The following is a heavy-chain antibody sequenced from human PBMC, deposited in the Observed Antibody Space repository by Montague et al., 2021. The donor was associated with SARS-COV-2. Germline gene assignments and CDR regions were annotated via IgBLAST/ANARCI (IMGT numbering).Heavy chain of an antibody. CDR3: ARQIQQVVLSPAKLTNWFDP. Sequence: SETLSLTCTVSGASITSSNWWNWVRQPPGKGLEWIGHIYHSGSTNYNPSLKSRLTLSLDKSKNQFSLSLSSVTAAATAVYYCARQIQQVVLSPAKLTNWFDPWGLGTLVTVAS. D-gene: IGHD2-15*01. CDR2: IYHSGST. J-gene: IGHJ5*02. V-gene: IGHV4-4*02. CDR1: GASITSSNW.